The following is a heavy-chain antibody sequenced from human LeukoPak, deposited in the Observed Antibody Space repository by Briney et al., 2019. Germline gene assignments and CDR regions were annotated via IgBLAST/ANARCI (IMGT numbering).Heavy chain of an antibody. J-gene: IGHJ6*02. CDR3: ASSIGDVYYYYGMDV. D-gene: IGHD2/OR15-2a*01. V-gene: IGHV3-33*01. CDR1: GFSFRSYG. CDR2: IWYDGSKK. Sequence: GGSLRLSCAASGFSFRSYGMQWVRQAPGKGLEWVAIIWYDGSKKLYVDSVKGRFTISRDTSKNTLYLQMNSLRDEDTAVYYCASSIGDVYYYYGMDVWGQGTTVTVSS.